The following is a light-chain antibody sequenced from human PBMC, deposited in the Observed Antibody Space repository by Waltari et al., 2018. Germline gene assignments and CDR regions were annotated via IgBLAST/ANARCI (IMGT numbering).Light chain of an antibody. CDR3: QHYTEQPLT. Sequence: EIVMTQSPATLSVSPGEGATLSCRASQSVSRNLAWYQQKPGPAPRLLIFGASARATGIPARFSGSGSGTEFTLTISSLQSEDVAVYFCQHYTEQPLTFGGGTKVEIK. V-gene: IGKV3-15*01. CDR2: GAS. J-gene: IGKJ4*01. CDR1: QSVSRN.